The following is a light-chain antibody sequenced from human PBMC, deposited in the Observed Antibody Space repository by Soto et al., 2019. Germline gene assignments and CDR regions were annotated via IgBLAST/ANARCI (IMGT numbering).Light chain of an antibody. V-gene: IGKV3-20*01. CDR3: QQHGNSPWT. CDR1: QSVSTTY. J-gene: IGKJ1*01. Sequence: EIVLTQSPGTLSLSPGEGSTLPCRASQSVSTTYLAWYQQKPGQAPRLLVYGASSRATGIPDRFSGTGSGTDFTLTISRLEPEDFAVYYCQQHGNSPWTFGQGTKVDI. CDR2: GAS.